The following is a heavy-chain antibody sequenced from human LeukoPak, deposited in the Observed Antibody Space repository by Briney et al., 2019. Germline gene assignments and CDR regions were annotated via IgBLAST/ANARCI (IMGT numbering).Heavy chain of an antibody. CDR2: ISSSSSYI. D-gene: IGHD3-10*01. J-gene: IGHJ4*02. CDR1: GSTFSSYS. V-gene: IGHV3-21*01. Sequence: TGGSLRLSCAASGSTFSSYSMNWVRQAPGKGLEWVSSISSSSSYIYYADSVKGRFTISRDNAKNSLYLQMNSLRAEDTAVYYCARGWILWFGESSGGFDYWGQGTLVTVSS. CDR3: ARGWILWFGESSGGFDY.